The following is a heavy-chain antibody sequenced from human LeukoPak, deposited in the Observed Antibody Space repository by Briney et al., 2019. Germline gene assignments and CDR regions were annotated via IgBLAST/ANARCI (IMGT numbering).Heavy chain of an antibody. CDR3: ATLLGIVVVPAAPTDAFDI. Sequence: GSLRLSCAASGFTFSSYAMSWVRQAPGKGLEWVSAISGSGGSTYYADSVKGRFTISRDNSKNTLYLQMNSLRAEDTAVYYCATLLGIVVVPAAPTDAFDIWGQGTMVTVSS. D-gene: IGHD2-2*01. CDR1: GFTFSSYA. J-gene: IGHJ3*02. V-gene: IGHV3-23*01. CDR2: ISGSGGST.